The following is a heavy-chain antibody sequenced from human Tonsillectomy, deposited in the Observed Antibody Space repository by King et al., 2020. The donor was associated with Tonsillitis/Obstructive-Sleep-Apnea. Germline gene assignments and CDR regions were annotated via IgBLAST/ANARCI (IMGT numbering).Heavy chain of an antibody. J-gene: IGHJ3*02. Sequence: QLQESGPGLVKPSETLSLTCTVSGGSISRYSWSWIRQPPGKGLEWIGYIYYSGSTNYNHSLKSRVTISVDTSKNQFSLKLSSVTAADTAVYYCARDMVLEAGGDAFDIWGQGTEVTVSS. CDR2: IYYSGST. CDR3: ARDMVLEAGGDAFDI. V-gene: IGHV4-59*01. CDR1: GGSISRYS. D-gene: IGHD2-8*01.